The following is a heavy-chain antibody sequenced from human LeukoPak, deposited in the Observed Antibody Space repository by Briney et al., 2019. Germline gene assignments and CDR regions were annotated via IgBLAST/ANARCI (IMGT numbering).Heavy chain of an antibody. CDR1: GYTFTSYG. D-gene: IGHD3-10*01. CDR3: AREHPPRRAYYGSGSYYSPSDC. J-gene: IGHJ4*02. CDR2: ISAYNGNT. Sequence: AASVKVSCKASGYTFTSYGISWVRQAPGQGLEWMGWISAYNGNTNYAQKLQGRVTMTTDTSTSTAYMELRSLRSDDTAVYYCAREHPPRRAYYGSGSYYSPSDCWGQGTLVTVSS. V-gene: IGHV1-18*01.